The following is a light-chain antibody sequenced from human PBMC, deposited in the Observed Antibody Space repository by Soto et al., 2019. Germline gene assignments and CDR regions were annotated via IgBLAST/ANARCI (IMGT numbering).Light chain of an antibody. CDR3: QQYNNFPLT. J-gene: IGKJ4*01. Sequence: DIQMTQSPSTLSASVGDRVTITCRASQSISSWLAWYQQKPGKAPKLLIHEASRLESGVPSRFSGSESGTEFTLTISGLHADDFATYYCQQYNNFPLTFGGGTRVEIK. V-gene: IGKV1-5*01. CDR2: EAS. CDR1: QSISSW.